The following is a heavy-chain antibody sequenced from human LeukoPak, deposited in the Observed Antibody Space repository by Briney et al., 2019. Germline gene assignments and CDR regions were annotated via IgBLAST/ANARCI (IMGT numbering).Heavy chain of an antibody. J-gene: IGHJ3*02. Sequence: SETLSLTCTVSGGSISSYYWSWIRQPPGKGLERIGYIYYSGSTNYNPSLKSRVTISVDTSKNQFSLKLSSVTAADTAVYYCARDGYYYDSSGYYDRTGAFDIWGQGTMVTVSS. D-gene: IGHD3-22*01. V-gene: IGHV4-59*01. CDR1: GGSISSYY. CDR2: IYYSGST. CDR3: ARDGYYYDSSGYYDRTGAFDI.